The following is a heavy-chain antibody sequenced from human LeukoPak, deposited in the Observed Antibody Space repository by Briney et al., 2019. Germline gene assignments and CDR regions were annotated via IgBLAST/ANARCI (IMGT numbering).Heavy chain of an antibody. CDR2: MYYSGGT. J-gene: IGHJ4*02. D-gene: IGHD3-10*01. Sequence: SETLSLTCTVSGGSMSSYYWSWIRQPPGKGLDWIGCMYYSGGTNYNPSLKTRVTISVDTSKNQFSLKLSSVTAADTAVYYCAAHARGSGSYYKTIDYWGQGTLVTVSS. CDR1: GGSMSSYY. V-gene: IGHV4-59*12. CDR3: AAHARGSGSYYKTIDY.